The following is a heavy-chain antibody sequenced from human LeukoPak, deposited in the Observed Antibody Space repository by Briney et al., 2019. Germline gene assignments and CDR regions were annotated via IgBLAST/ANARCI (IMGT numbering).Heavy chain of an antibody. CDR3: ARVGGYGYFDY. J-gene: IGHJ4*02. Sequence: SETLSLTCTVSGGSISSYYWSWIRQPAGKGLVWIGRIYTSGSTNYNPSLKSRVTMSVDTSKNQFSLKLSSVTAADTAVYYCARVGGYGYFDYWGQGTLVTVSS. CDR1: GGSISSYY. V-gene: IGHV4-4*07. D-gene: IGHD4-17*01. CDR2: IYTSGST.